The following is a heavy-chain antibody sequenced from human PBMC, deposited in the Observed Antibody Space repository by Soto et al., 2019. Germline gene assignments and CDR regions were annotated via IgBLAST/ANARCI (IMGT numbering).Heavy chain of an antibody. V-gene: IGHV1-69*01. CDR2: IIPIFGTA. D-gene: IGHD6-13*01. Sequence: QVQLVQSGAEVKKPGSSVKVSCKASGGTFSSYAISWVRQAPGQGLEWMGGIIPIFGTANYAQKFQGRVTITADESTSTAYMELSSLRSEDTAVYYCAREFYRAAAGSLDYYYYGMDVWGQGTTVTVSS. CDR1: GGTFSSYA. J-gene: IGHJ6*02. CDR3: AREFYRAAAGSLDYYYYGMDV.